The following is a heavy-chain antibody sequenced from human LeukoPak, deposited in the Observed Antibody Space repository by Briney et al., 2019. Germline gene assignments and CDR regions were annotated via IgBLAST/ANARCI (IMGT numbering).Heavy chain of an antibody. V-gene: IGHV4-39*01. D-gene: IGHD5-18*01. CDR3: ASPRGFSYGYFDH. J-gene: IGHJ4*02. Sequence: PSETLSLTCTVSGGSLSSNSAYWGWIRQPPGKGLEWTGSIYYSKNTYYNPSLKSRVTISADTSKNQFSLRLDSVSAAYTAVYYCASPRGFSYGYFDHWGQGSLVTVSS. CDR2: IYYSKNT. CDR1: GGSLSSNSAY.